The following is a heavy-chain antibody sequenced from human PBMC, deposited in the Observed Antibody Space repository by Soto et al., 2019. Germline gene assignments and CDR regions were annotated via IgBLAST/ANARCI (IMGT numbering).Heavy chain of an antibody. V-gene: IGHV3-11*01. CDR3: ARDRRPSRYGGMDY. CDR1: GFTFSDHY. CDR2: ISDSATTI. Sequence: QVQLVESGGGLVKPGGSLTLSCAASGFTFSDHYMSWTRKAPGKGLEWISYISDSATTIYYADSVKGRFTTSRDNAKNSMFLQMNSLRAEDTAVYYCARDRRPSRYGGMDYWGQGAQVTVSS. D-gene: IGHD2-2*01. J-gene: IGHJ4*02.